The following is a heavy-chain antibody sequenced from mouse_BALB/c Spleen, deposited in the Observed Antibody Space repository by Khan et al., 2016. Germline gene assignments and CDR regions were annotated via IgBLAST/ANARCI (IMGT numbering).Heavy chain of an antibody. D-gene: IGHD1-1*01. J-gene: IGHJ4*01. CDR2: ISYDGSN. CDR3: TKLLRVYAMEY. Sequence: EVQLQESGPGLVKPSQSLSLTCSVTGYSITSGYYWNWIRQFPGNNLEWMGYISYDGSNNYNPSLKNRISIARDTSKNQFFLKLNSVTTEDTATXSWTKLLRVYAMEYWVKEPQSPSPQ. CDR1: GYSITSGYY. V-gene: IGHV3-6*02.